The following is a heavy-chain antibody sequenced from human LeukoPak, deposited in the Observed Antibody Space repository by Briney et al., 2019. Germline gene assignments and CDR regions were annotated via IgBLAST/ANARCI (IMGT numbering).Heavy chain of an antibody. CDR3: ARVVTSPPLFVIDY. J-gene: IGHJ4*02. V-gene: IGHV3-21*01. CDR2: ISSSSSYI. D-gene: IGHD2-2*01. Sequence: GGSLRLSCAASGFTFSSYSMNWVRQAPGKGLEWVSSISSSSSYIYYADSVKGRFTISRDNAKDSLYLQMNSLRAEDTAVYYCARVVTSPPLFVIDYWGQGTLVTVSS. CDR1: GFTFSSYS.